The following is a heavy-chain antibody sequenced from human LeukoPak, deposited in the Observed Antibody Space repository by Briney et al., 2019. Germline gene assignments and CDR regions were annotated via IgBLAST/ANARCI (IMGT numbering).Heavy chain of an antibody. CDR2: ISAYNGNT. Sequence: GASVKVSCKASGYTFTSYGISWVRQAPGQGLEWMGWISAYNGNTNYARKLQGRVTMTTDTSTSTAYMELRSLRSDDTAVYYCARDGIVVVPAAPLDYWGQGTLVTVSS. CDR3: ARDGIVVVPAAPLDY. J-gene: IGHJ4*02. V-gene: IGHV1-18*01. D-gene: IGHD2-2*01. CDR1: GYTFTSYG.